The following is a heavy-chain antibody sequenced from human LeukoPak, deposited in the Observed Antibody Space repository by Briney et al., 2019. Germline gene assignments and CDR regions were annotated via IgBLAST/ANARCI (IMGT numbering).Heavy chain of an antibody. D-gene: IGHD1-26*01. CDR2: ISSSSSYI. CDR3: ARATWDPNYYYYMDV. V-gene: IGHV3-21*01. Sequence: GGSLRLSCAASGFTFSSYTMKWVRQAPGKGLEWVSSISSSSSYIYYAGSVKGRFTISRDNAKNSLFLQMNSLRAEDTAVYFCARATWDPNYYYYMDVWGKGTTVTISS. CDR1: GFTFSSYT. J-gene: IGHJ6*03.